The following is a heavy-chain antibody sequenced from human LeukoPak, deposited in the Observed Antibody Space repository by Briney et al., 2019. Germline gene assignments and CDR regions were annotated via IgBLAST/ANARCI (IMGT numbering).Heavy chain of an antibody. J-gene: IGHJ4*02. CDR1: GGSISSYS. CDR3: ARGRYSSGWYGTYFDY. Sequence: TSETLSLTCTVSGGSISSYSWSWIRQPPGKGLEWIGYIYHSGSTYYNPSLKSRVTISVDRSKNQFSLKLSSVTAADTAVYYCARGRYSSGWYGTYFDYWGQGTLVTVSS. CDR2: IYHSGST. D-gene: IGHD6-19*01. V-gene: IGHV4-30-2*01.